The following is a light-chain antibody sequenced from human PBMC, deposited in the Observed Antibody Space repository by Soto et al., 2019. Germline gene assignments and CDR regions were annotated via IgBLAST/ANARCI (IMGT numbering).Light chain of an antibody. CDR3: RAYTTTSTYV. CDR1: SSDVGTYDY. Sequence: QSALTQPASVSGSLGQSITISCTGTSSDVGTYDYVSWYQQHPGKAPKLMIYEVTNRPSGVSNRFSGSKSGNTASLTISGLQAEDEADYYCRAYTTTSTYVFGTGTKLTVL. V-gene: IGLV2-14*01. J-gene: IGLJ1*01. CDR2: EVT.